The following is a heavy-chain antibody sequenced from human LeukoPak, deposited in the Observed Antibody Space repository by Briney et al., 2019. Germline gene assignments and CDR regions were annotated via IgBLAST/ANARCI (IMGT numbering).Heavy chain of an antibody. V-gene: IGHV1-2*02. CDR1: GGTFSSYA. CDR2: INPNSGGT. J-gene: IGHJ4*02. CDR3: ASDFWSGYYDY. D-gene: IGHD3-3*01. Sequence: GSSVKVSCKASGGTFSSYAISWVRQAPGQGLEWMGWINPNSGGTNYAQKFQGRVTMTRDTSISTAYMELSRLRSDDTAVYYCASDFWSGYYDYWGQGTLVTVSS.